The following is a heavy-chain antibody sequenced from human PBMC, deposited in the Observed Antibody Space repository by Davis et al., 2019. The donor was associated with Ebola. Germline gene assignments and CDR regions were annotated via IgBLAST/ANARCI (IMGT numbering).Heavy chain of an antibody. D-gene: IGHD2-8*02. CDR2: INPNSGGT. Sequence: ASVKVSCKASGYTFTGYYMQWVRQAPGQGLEWMGWINPNSGGTNYAQKLQGRVTMTRDTSISTAYMELSSLRSDETAVYYCARARGGTEYDAFDIWGQGTMVTVSS. V-gene: IGHV1-2*02. J-gene: IGHJ3*02. CDR1: GYTFTGYY. CDR3: ARARGGTEYDAFDI.